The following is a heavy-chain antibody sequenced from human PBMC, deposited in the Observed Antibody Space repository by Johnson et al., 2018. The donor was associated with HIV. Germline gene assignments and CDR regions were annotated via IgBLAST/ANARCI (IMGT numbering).Heavy chain of an antibody. CDR1: GFTVNSNY. CDR2: IRYDGTSE. CDR3: ARDAGPCDAFDI. J-gene: IGHJ3*02. Sequence: VQVLESGGGLVQPGGSLRLSCGASGFTVNSNYMTWVRQAPGKGLEWVAFIRYDGTSEYYEDSVRGRFSISRDDSKNTMYLQMNSLRPEDTAVYYCARDAGPCDAFDIWGQGTMVTVSS. V-gene: IGHV3-30*02.